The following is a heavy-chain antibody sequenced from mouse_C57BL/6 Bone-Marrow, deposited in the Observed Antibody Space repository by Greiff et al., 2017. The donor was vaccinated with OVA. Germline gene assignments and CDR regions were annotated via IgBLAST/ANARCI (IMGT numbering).Heavy chain of an antibody. CDR2: ISSGGSYT. CDR3: ARRGIYYDYDVGDYAMDY. D-gene: IGHD2-4*01. V-gene: IGHV5-6*01. Sequence: EVQVVESGGDLVKPGGSLKLSCAASGFTFSSYGMSWVRQTPDKRLEWVATISSGGSYTYYPDSVKGRFTISRDHAKNTLYLQMSSLKSEDTVMYYCARRGIYYDYDVGDYAMDYWGQGTSVTVSS. CDR1: GFTFSSYG. J-gene: IGHJ4*01.